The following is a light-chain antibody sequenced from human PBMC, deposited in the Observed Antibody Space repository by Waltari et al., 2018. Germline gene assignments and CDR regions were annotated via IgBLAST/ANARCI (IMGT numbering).Light chain of an antibody. Sequence: DIQMTQSPSSLSASVGDRATFTCRASQSISSYLNCYQQKPGKAPQLLFYAASSVQSGVPSRFSGSGSGTDFTLTISSLLPEDFATYYCQQSYSTLLFTFGPGTKVDIK. CDR3: QQSYSTLLFT. CDR2: AAS. CDR1: QSISSY. V-gene: IGKV1-39*01. J-gene: IGKJ3*01.